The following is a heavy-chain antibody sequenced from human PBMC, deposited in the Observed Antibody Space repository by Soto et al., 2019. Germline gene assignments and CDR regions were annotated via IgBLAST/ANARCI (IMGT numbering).Heavy chain of an antibody. CDR3: ARDHSSSWYYFDY. D-gene: IGHD6-13*01. CDR1: GFTFSSYG. V-gene: IGHV3-30*03. Sequence: GGSLRLSCAASGFTFSSYGMHWVRQAPGKGLEWVAVISYDGSNKYYADSVKGRFTISRDNSKNTLYLQMNSLRAEDTAVYYCARDHSSSWYYFDYWGQGTLVTVS. J-gene: IGHJ4*02. CDR2: ISYDGSNK.